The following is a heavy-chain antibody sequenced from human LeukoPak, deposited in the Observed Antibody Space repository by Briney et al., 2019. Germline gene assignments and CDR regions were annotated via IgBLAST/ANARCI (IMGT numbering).Heavy chain of an antibody. V-gene: IGHV3-23*01. CDR2: IGGGGNGFST. J-gene: IGHJ5*02. D-gene: IGHD2-15*01. CDR3: ARDLVRFGGWYDH. CDR1: GFTFSSYA. Sequence: GGSLRLSCAASGFTFSSYAMSWVRQAPGKGPEWVSAIGGGGNGFSTYYGDFMKGRFTISRDNSKNTLYLQMNSLRAEDTAVYYCARDLVRFGGWYDHWGQGTLVTVSS.